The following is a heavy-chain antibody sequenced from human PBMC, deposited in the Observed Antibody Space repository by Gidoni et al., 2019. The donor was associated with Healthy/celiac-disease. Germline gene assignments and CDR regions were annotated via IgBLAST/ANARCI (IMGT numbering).Heavy chain of an antibody. CDR3: VNLQDNIAVSGTNGKYYFDY. CDR1: GFPFSSYG. Sequence: QVQLVESGGGVVQPWGSLRLSCAASGFPFSSYGMHWVRQAPGKGLEWVAFIRFDGSNKYYTDSVKGRFTISRDNSKNTLYLQMNSLRTEDTAVYYCVNLQDNIAVSGTNGKYYFDYWGQGTLVTVSS. CDR2: IRFDGSNK. V-gene: IGHV3-30*02. J-gene: IGHJ4*02. D-gene: IGHD6-19*01.